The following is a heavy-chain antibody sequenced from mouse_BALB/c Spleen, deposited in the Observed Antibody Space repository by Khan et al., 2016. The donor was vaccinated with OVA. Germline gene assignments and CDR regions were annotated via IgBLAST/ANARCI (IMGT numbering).Heavy chain of an antibody. CDR3: VNHGSSSAWFTY. CDR1: GYTFTNYW. Sequence: QVQLQQSGAELAKPGASVKMSCKASGYTFTNYWMHWVKQRPGQGLEWIGYINPSTDYTEYNQKFKDKASLTADKSSSTAYMQLTSLTSEYSALYYCVNHGSSSAWFTYWGQGTLVTVSA. CDR2: INPSTDYT. V-gene: IGHV1-7*01. J-gene: IGHJ3*01. D-gene: IGHD1-1*01.